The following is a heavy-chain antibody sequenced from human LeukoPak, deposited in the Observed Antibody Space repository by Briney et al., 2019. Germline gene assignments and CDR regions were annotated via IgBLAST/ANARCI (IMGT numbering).Heavy chain of an antibody. CDR2: INQDGSEK. V-gene: IGHV3-7*01. D-gene: IGHD2-2*02. CDR3: AREYCSTTNCYKGSLLFEP. Sequence: PGGSLRLSRAASGFTFSNYWMNWVRQAPGKGLEWVAKINQDGSEKYFVDSVKGRFSISRDNSKNSLYLQMNSLRGEDTAVYYCAREYCSTTNCYKGSLLFEPWGQGTLVTVSS. J-gene: IGHJ5*02. CDR1: GFTFSNYW.